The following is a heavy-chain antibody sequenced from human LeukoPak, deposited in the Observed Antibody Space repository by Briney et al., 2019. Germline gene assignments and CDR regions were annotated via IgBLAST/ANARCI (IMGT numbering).Heavy chain of an antibody. CDR1: GGSFSGYY. Sequence: PSETLSLTCAVYGGSFSGYYWSWIRQPPGKGLEWIGEINHGGSTNYNPSLKSRVTISVDTSKNQFSLKLSSVTAADTAVYYCARGGNYDFWSGYYVSSYNWFDPWGQGTLVTVSS. CDR3: ARGGNYDFWSGYYVSSYNWFDP. J-gene: IGHJ5*02. D-gene: IGHD3-3*01. V-gene: IGHV4-34*01. CDR2: INHGGST.